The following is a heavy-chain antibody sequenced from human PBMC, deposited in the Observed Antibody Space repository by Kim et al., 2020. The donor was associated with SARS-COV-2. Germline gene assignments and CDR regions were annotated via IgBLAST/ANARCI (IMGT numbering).Heavy chain of an antibody. CDR1: GFTFSSYG. V-gene: IGHV3-33*01. CDR3: ARDSSYYMDV. CDR2: IWYVGSNK. J-gene: IGHJ6*03. Sequence: GGSLRLSCAASGFTFSSYGMHWVRQAPGKGLEWLAVIWYVGSNKYYADSVKGRFTISRDNSKNTLYLQMNSLRAEDTAVYYCARDSSYYMDVWGKGTTFTVSS.